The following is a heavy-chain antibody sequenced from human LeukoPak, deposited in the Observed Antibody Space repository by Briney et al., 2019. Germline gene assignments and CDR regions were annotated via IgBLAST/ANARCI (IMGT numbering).Heavy chain of an antibody. V-gene: IGHV4-59*08. CDR2: IYYSVST. CDR1: GGSISSYY. J-gene: IGHJ4*02. D-gene: IGHD6-19*01. CDR3: ARQLRGEAVAGHLQPFDY. Sequence: SETLSLTCTVSGGSISSYYWNCIRQPPGKGLEWIGYIYYSVSTNYNPSLKSRVTISVDTSKNQFSLKLSSVTAADTAVYFCARQLRGEAVAGHLQPFDYWGQGTLVTVSS.